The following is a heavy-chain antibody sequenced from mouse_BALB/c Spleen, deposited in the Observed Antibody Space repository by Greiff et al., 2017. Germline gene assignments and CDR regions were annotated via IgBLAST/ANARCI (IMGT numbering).Heavy chain of an antibody. V-gene: IGHV1-31*01. Sequence: VQLQQSGPELVKPGASVKISYKASGYSFTGYYMHWVKQSHVKSLEWIGRINPYNGATSYNQNFKDKASLTVDKSSSTAYMELHSLTSEDSAVYYCARRDYYGSSSYAMDYWGQGTSVTVSS. CDR3: ARRDYYGSSSYAMDY. CDR1: GYSFTGYY. CDR2: INPYNGAT. J-gene: IGHJ4*01. D-gene: IGHD1-1*01.